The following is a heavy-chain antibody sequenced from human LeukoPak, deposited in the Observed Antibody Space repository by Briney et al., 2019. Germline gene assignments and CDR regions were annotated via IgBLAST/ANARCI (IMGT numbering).Heavy chain of an antibody. J-gene: IGHJ5*02. Sequence: SGTLSLTCAVSGASISSPNWWTWVRQPPRKGLEWNGQVFHSGNTNYNPSLKSRVSMSVDKSQNQFSLRLNSVTAADTAVYYCARGRWGLPGCDAGNCYSKIYGWFDPWGQGTLVTVSS. CDR3: ARGRWGLPGCDAGNCYSKIYGWFDP. V-gene: IGHV4-4*02. D-gene: IGHD2-15*01. CDR1: GASISSPNW. CDR2: VFHSGNT.